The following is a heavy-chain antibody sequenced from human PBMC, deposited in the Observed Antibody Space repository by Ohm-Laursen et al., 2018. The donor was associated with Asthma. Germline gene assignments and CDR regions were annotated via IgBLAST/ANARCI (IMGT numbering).Heavy chain of an antibody. CDR3: ARRRIVGATETPLNY. Sequence: SSVKVSCKASGGTFSSYAISWVRQAPGQGLEWMGGIIPIFGTANYAQKFQGRVTITADESTSTAYMELSSLRSEDTAVYYCARRRIVGATETPLNYWGQGTLVTVTS. CDR1: GGTFSSYA. V-gene: IGHV1-69*01. CDR2: IIPIFGTA. J-gene: IGHJ4*02. D-gene: IGHD1-26*01.